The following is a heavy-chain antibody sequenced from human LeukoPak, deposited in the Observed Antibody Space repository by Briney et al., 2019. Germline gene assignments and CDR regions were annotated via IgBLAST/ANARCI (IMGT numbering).Heavy chain of an antibody. CDR2: INHSGST. D-gene: IGHD6-19*01. J-gene: IGHJ4*02. CDR3: ARVSYSSGWD. Sequence: SETLSLTCAVYGGSFSGYYWSWIRQPPGKGLEWIGEINHSGSTDYNPSLKSRVTISADTSKNQFSLKLSSVTAADTAVYYCARVSYSSGWDWGQGTLVTVSS. V-gene: IGHV4-34*01. CDR1: GGSFSGYY.